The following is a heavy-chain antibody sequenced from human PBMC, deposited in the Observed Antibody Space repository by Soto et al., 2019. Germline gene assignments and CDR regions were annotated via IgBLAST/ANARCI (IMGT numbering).Heavy chain of an antibody. CDR3: ARDNLDGFDP. J-gene: IGHJ5*02. Sequence: PSETLSLTCTVSGGSVSSGSYYWSWIRQPPGKGLEWIGYIYYSGSTNYNPSLKSRVTISVDTSKNQFSLKLSSVTAADTAVYYCARDNLDGFDPWGQGTLVTVS. CDR1: GGSVSSGSYY. CDR2: IYYSGST. V-gene: IGHV4-61*01.